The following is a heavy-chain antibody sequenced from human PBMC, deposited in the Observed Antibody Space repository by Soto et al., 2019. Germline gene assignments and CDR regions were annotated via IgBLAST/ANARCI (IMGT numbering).Heavy chain of an antibody. CDR1: GGSISSYY. D-gene: IGHD5-12*01. J-gene: IGHJ3*02. Sequence: QVQLQESGPGLVKPSETLSLTCTVSGGSISSYYWSWIRQPPGKGLEWIGYIYYSGSTNYNPSLKGRVTISVDTSKNQFSLKLSSVTAADTAVYYCARLDRRWLQLGLYVAFDIWGQGTMVTVSS. CDR2: IYYSGST. V-gene: IGHV4-59*08. CDR3: ARLDRRWLQLGLYVAFDI.